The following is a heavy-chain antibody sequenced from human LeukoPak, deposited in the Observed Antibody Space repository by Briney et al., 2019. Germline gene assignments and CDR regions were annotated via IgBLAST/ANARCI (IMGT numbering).Heavy chain of an antibody. CDR3: ARGGPAARFVWFDP. CDR2: ISSSSSYI. Sequence: GGSLRLSCAASGFTFSSYSMNWARQAPGKGLEWVSSISSSSSYIYYADSVKGRFTISRDNAKNSLYLQMNSLRAEDTAVYYCARGGPAARFVWFDPRGQGTLVTVSS. D-gene: IGHD2-2*01. J-gene: IGHJ5*02. CDR1: GFTFSSYS. V-gene: IGHV3-21*01.